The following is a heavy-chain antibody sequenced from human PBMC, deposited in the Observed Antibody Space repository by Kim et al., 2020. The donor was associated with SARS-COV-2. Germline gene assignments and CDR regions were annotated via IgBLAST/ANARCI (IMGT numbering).Heavy chain of an antibody. CDR3: ARDGQCLEWLYPWYY. V-gene: IGHV3-21*01. Sequence: GGSLRLSCAASGFTFSSYNMNWVRQAPGKGLEWVSAINSSSSSIYEDDSMKGRIIISNNNDKNSQYQKKNRRRDEATAEYCWARDGQCLEWLYPWYY. D-gene: IGHD3-3*01. CDR2: INSSSSSI. J-gene: IGHJ2*01. CDR1: GFTFSSYN.